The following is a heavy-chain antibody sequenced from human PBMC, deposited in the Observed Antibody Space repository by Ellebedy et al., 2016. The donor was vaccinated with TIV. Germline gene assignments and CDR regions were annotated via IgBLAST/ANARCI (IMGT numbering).Heavy chain of an antibody. CDR1: RFTFSSYA. D-gene: IGHD3-10*01. CDR3: AKDRVIRGVMGANDY. J-gene: IGHJ4*02. CDR2: SSGSGDST. Sequence: PGGSLRLSCAASRFTFSSYAMSWVRQAPGPGMEWVSGSSGSGDSTYYADSVQGRFTISRDNSKSTLYLQMNSLRVEDSAKYYCAKDRVIRGVMGANDYWGRGTLVTVSS. V-gene: IGHV3-23*01.